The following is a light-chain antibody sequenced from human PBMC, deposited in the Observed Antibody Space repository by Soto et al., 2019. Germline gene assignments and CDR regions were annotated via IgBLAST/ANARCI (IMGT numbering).Light chain of an antibody. Sequence: DIQMTQSPSSLSASVGDRVTITCRASQSISTYLNWYQQKAGKAPKLLIYAASSLQSGVPSRISGRGSGTVFTLTISSLLPEDCATYYCQQSYNTPWTFGQGTKVDIK. CDR2: AAS. J-gene: IGKJ1*01. CDR1: QSISTY. CDR3: QQSYNTPWT. V-gene: IGKV1-39*01.